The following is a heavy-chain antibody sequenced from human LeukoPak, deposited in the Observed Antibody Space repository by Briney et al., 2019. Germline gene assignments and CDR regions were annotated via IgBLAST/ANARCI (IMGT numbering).Heavy chain of an antibody. Sequence: GVSLKISCAASGFTFSGAAMHWVRQASGKGLEWGGRIRSKGNNYATAYAASVEGRFTISRDDSKSAAYLQMNNLQTEDTSVYYCSRSYGSGPNWSDPWGQGTLVTVSS. D-gene: IGHD3-10*01. CDR2: IRSKGNNYAT. CDR3: SRSYGSGPNWSDP. CDR1: GFTFSGAA. V-gene: IGHV3-73*01. J-gene: IGHJ5*02.